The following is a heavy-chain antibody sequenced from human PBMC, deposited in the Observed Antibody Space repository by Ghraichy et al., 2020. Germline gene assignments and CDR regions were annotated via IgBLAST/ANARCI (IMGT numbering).Heavy chain of an antibody. CDR2: VYYDGST. CDR3: ARQGTSSFYDAFDV. J-gene: IGHJ3*01. CDR1: GGSFSYYY. D-gene: IGHD2-2*01. V-gene: IGHV4-59*08. Sequence: SETLSLTCSVSGGSFSYYYWSWIRQPPGKGLEWIGYVYYDGSTNYNPSLKSRVTISLDTSKRHFSLKLISVIAADKAMYYCARQGTSSFYDAFDVWGQGTMVTVSS.